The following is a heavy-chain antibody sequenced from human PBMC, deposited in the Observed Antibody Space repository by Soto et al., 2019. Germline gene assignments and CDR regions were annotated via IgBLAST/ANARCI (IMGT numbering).Heavy chain of an antibody. CDR3: ASGRRRHVWDY. V-gene: IGHV4-34*01. CDR2: INHSRST. Sequence: QVQLQQWGAGLLKPSETLSLTCGFYGGSFIDYYCSWIRQPPGKGLERIGEINHSRSTNYNPSLKSRVIISVDTSKNQFSLKLSSVTAADTAVYCCASGRRRHVWDYWGQGTLVTVSS. J-gene: IGHJ4*02. CDR1: GGSFIDYY.